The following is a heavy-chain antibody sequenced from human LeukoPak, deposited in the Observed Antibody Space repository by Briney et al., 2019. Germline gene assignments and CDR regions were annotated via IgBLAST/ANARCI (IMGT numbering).Heavy chain of an antibody. CDR2: IIPIFGTA. CDR1: GGTFSSYA. CDR3: ARDKIRFLESRAFDI. V-gene: IGHV1-69*13. Sequence: GASVKVSCKASGGTFSSYAISWVRQARGQGLEWMGGIIPIFGTANYAQKFQGRVTITADESTSTAYMELSSLRSEDTAVYYCARDKIRFLESRAFDIWGQGTMVTVSS. J-gene: IGHJ3*02. D-gene: IGHD3-3*01.